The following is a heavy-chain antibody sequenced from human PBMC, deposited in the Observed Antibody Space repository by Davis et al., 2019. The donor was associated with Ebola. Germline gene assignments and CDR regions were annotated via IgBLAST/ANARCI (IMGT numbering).Heavy chain of an antibody. V-gene: IGHV4-59*05. Sequence: MPGGSLRLSCAVYGGSFSGYYWSWIRQPPGKGLEWIGSIYYSGSTYYNPSLKSRVTISVDTSKNQFSLKLSSVTAADTAVYYCARSLYPGYDGGLWWFAPWGQGTLVTVSS. J-gene: IGHJ5*02. CDR3: ARSLYPGYDGGLWWFAP. CDR1: GGSFSGYY. D-gene: IGHD3-16*01. CDR2: IYYSGST.